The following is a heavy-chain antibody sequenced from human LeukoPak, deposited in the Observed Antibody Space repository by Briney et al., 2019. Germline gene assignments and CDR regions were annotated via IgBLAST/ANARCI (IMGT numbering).Heavy chain of an antibody. J-gene: IGHJ5*02. Sequence: SETLSLTCAVYGGSFSGYYWSWIRQPTGKGLEWIGEINHSGSTNYNPSLKSRVTISVDTSKNQFSLKLSSVTAADTAVYYCARFVVRYGARPWGQGTLVTVSS. CDR1: GGSFSGYY. CDR3: ARFVVRYGARP. V-gene: IGHV4-34*01. D-gene: IGHD2-21*01. CDR2: INHSGST.